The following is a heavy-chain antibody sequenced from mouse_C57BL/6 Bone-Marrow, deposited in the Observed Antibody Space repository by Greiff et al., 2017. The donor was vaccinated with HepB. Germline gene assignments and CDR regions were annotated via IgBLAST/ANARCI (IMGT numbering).Heavy chain of an antibody. J-gene: IGHJ4*01. D-gene: IGHD3-2*02. V-gene: IGHV2-6*01. CDR2: IWGVGST. CDR1: GFSLTSYG. Sequence: VQLQESGPGLVAPSQSLSITCTVSGFSLTSYGVDWVRQSPGKGLEWLGVIWGVGSTNYNSALKSRLSISKVNSKSQVFLKMNSLQTDDTAMYYCASDQGGYAMDYWGQGTSVTVSS. CDR3: ASDQGGYAMDY.